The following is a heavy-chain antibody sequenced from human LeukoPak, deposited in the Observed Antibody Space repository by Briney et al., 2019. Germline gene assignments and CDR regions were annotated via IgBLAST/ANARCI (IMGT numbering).Heavy chain of an antibody. Sequence: PSEALSLTCTVSGGSISGYYWSWIRQPPGKGLQFIGYIYYSGSTNYNPSLESRVTISVDTSKNQFSLKLRSVTAADTAVYYCARLSKDTVVLPAAMAYYFDYWGQGTLVTVSS. J-gene: IGHJ4*02. CDR1: GGSISGYY. D-gene: IGHD2-2*01. V-gene: IGHV4-59*08. CDR2: IYYSGST. CDR3: ARLSKDTVVLPAAMAYYFDY.